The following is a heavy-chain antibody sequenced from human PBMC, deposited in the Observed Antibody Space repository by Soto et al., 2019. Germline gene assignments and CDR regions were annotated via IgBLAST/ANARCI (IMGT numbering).Heavy chain of an antibody. V-gene: IGHV1-18*01. D-gene: IGHD2-2*01. Sequence: QVQLVQSGAEVKKPGASVKVSCKASGYTFTSYGISWVRQAPGQGLEWMGWISAYNGNTNYAQKLQGRVTMTTDTSTSTAYMELRSLRSDDTAVYYCARDAEYCSSTSCYARWFDPWGQGTLVTVSS. CDR2: ISAYNGNT. J-gene: IGHJ5*02. CDR3: ARDAEYCSSTSCYARWFDP. CDR1: GYTFTSYG.